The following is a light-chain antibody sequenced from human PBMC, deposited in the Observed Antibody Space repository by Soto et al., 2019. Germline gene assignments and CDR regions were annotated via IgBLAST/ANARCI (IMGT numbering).Light chain of an antibody. CDR3: QQYGSSPIT. CDR2: GAS. V-gene: IGKV3-20*01. CDR1: QSVSSSY. J-gene: IGKJ5*01. Sequence: EIVLTQSPGTLSLSPGERATLSCRASQSVSSSYLAWYQQKPGQAPRLLIYGASSRATGIPDRFSGSGSGTAFTLTISRLAPEDFAVYYCQQYGSSPITFGQGTRLKIK.